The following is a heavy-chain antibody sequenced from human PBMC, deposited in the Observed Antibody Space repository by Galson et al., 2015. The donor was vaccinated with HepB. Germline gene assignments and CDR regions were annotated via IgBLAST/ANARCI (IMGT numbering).Heavy chain of an antibody. CDR1: GGSLSSIRYY. D-gene: IGHD5-24*01. CDR2: IYTTGST. J-gene: IGHJ4*02. CDR3: ARDRGDGFTEVYFDY. V-gene: IGHV4-61*02. Sequence: TLSLTCTVSGGSLSSIRYYWSWIRQPAGKGLEWIGRIYTTGSTNYNPSLLSRVTMSVDTSKNLFSLKLNSVTAADTAVYYCARDRGDGFTEVYFDYWGQGALVTVSS.